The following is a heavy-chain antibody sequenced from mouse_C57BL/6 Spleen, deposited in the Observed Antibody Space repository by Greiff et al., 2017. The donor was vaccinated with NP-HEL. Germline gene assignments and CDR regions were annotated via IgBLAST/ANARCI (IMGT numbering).Heavy chain of an antibody. Sequence: VQLKQSGAELVRPGASVKLSCTASGFNIKDYYMHWVKQRPEQGLEWIGRIDPEDGDTEYAPKFQGKATMTADPSSNTAYLQLSSLTSEDTAVYYCTAYSNGWYFDVWGTGTTVTVSS. CDR3: TAYSNGWYFDV. J-gene: IGHJ1*03. CDR1: GFNIKDYY. D-gene: IGHD2-5*01. V-gene: IGHV14-1*01. CDR2: IDPEDGDT.